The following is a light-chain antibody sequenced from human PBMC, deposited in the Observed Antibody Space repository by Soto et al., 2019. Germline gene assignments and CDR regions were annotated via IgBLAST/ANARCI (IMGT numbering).Light chain of an antibody. CDR3: QQSSKWPRT. CDR1: QSVRSN. Sequence: EIVMTQSPATMSVSPGERATLSCRASQSVRSNLAWYQQKPGQAPRLLIYGASTRATGIPARFSGSGSGTEFTLTVSSLQSEDFAVYYCQQSSKWPRTFGQGTKVDIK. CDR2: GAS. J-gene: IGKJ1*01. V-gene: IGKV3-15*01.